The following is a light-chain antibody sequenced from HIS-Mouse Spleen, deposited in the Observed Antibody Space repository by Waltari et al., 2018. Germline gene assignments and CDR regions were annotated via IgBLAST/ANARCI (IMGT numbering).Light chain of an antibody. CDR1: QLGDKY. Sequence: SYELTQPPSVSVSPGQTASITCPGDQLGDKYACWYPQKPGQSPVLVIYQDSQRPSGIPERFSGSNSGNTATLTISGTQAMDEADYYCQAWDSSTVFGTGTKVTVL. CDR3: QAWDSSTV. CDR2: QDS. J-gene: IGLJ1*01. V-gene: IGLV3-1*01.